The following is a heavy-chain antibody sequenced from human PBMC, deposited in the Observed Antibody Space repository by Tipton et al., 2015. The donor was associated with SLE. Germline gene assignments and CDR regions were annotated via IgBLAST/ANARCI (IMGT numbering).Heavy chain of an antibody. J-gene: IGHJ5*02. Sequence: QLVQSGPEVKKPGASVKVSCKASGYTFTSYAMHWVHQAPGQRLEWMGWINAGNGNTKYSQKFQGRVTITRDTSASTAYMELSSLRSEDTAVYYCARDSSGWHNWFDPWGQGTLVTVSS. D-gene: IGHD6-19*01. V-gene: IGHV1-3*01. CDR2: INAGNGNT. CDR3: ARDSSGWHNWFDP. CDR1: GYTFTSYA.